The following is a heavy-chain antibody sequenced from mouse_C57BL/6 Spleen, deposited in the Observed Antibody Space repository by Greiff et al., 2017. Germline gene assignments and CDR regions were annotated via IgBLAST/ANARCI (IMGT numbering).Heavy chain of an antibody. CDR1: GFNIKDYY. CDR3: TTGKYYGSRAVYFDY. Sequence: VQLQQSGAELVRPGASVKLSCTASGFNIKDYYMHWVKQRPEQGLGWIGSIDPEDGDTEYAPKFQGKATMNADTSSKTAYLQLSSLTSEDTDVYYCTTGKYYGSRAVYFDYWGQGTTLAVSS. CDR2: IDPEDGDT. J-gene: IGHJ2*01. D-gene: IGHD1-1*01. V-gene: IGHV14-1*01.